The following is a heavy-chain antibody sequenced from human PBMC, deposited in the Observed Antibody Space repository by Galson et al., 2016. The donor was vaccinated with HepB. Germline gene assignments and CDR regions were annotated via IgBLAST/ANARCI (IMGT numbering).Heavy chain of an antibody. D-gene: IGHD6-19*01. J-gene: IGHJ4*02. CDR3: VRELGYRSGWFDY. Sequence: SLRLSCAASGFTFSSYTMNWVRQAPGKGLQWVSSISSSGNDIYYADSVKGRLTISRGNAKNSLYLQMNSLRAGDTAVYYCVRELGYRSGWFDYWGQGTLVTVSS. CDR2: ISSSGNDI. V-gene: IGHV3-21*01. CDR1: GFTFSSYT.